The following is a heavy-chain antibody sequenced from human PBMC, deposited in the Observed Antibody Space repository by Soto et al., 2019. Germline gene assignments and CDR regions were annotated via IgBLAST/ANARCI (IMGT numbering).Heavy chain of an antibody. CDR1: GYTFTSYG. CDR3: ARNLYEAGTYALDLDY. D-gene: IGHD6-19*01. CDR2: ISAYNGNT. Sequence: ASVKVSCKASGYTFTSYGISWVRQAPGQGLEWMGWISAYNGNTNYAQKLQGRVTMTTDTSTSTAYMELRSLRSDDTAVYYCARNLYEAGTYALDLDYWGQGTLVTVSS. V-gene: IGHV1-18*01. J-gene: IGHJ4*02.